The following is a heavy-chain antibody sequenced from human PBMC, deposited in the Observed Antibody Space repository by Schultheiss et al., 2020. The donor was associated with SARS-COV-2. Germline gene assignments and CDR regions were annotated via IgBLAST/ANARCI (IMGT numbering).Heavy chain of an antibody. CDR1: GFTFSSYG. CDR2: IWYDGSNK. D-gene: IGHD3-9*01. Sequence: GGSLRLSCAASGFTFSSYGMHWVRQAPGKGLEWVAVIWYDGSNKYYADSVKGRFTISRDNSKNTLYLQMNSLRAEDTAVYYCAKEPMPYDILTGYYGTSWFDYWGQGTLVTVSS. CDR3: AKEPMPYDILTGYYGTSWFDY. J-gene: IGHJ4*02. V-gene: IGHV3-33*06.